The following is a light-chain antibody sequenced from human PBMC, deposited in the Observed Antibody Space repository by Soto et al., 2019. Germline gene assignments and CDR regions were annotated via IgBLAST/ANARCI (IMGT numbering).Light chain of an antibody. CDR3: QQRSSWPSA. V-gene: IGKV3-11*01. CDR1: QTIDTY. J-gene: IGKJ4*01. CDR2: DTS. Sequence: EIVLTQSPATLSLSLGERATLSCRASQTIDTYLVWYQQKPGQAPRLLIYDTSKRATGIPDRFSGSGSGTDVTLTISRLAPEDFALYYCQQRSSWPSAFGGGTKVEIK.